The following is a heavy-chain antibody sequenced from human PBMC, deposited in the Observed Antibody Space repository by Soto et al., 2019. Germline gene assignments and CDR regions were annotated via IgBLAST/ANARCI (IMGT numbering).Heavy chain of an antibody. V-gene: IGHV1-18*01. CDR1: GYTFTNYG. CDR3: ATKYYDSSGYYPFDY. Sequence: GASVKVSCKASGYTFTNYGLSWVRQAPGQGLEWMGWISPYNGYTDYAQKLQGRVTMTTDTSTSTAYMELRSLRSDDTAVYYCATKYYDSSGYYPFDYWGQGTLVTVSS. D-gene: IGHD3-22*01. CDR2: ISPYNGYT. J-gene: IGHJ4*02.